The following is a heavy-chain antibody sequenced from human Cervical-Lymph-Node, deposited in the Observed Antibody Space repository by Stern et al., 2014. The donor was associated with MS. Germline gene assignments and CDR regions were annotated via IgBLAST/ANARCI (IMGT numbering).Heavy chain of an antibody. CDR1: GYIFTNYY. CDR2: INPRGGTT. D-gene: IGHD3-22*01. J-gene: IGHJ4*02. CDR3: ARVSGNYFD. Sequence: VQLVESGAEVKKPGASVTVSCKASGYIFTNYYVHWVRQAPGQGPEWMGMINPRGGTTVYAQKFQGRLSMTTDTSASAVNVQLSSLISEDTAVYYCARVSGNYFDWGQGTLVTVSS. V-gene: IGHV1-46*01.